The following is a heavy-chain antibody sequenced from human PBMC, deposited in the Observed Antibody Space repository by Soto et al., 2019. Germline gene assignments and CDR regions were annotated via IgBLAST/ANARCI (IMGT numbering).Heavy chain of an antibody. D-gene: IGHD1-7*01. CDR3: ARGALEGTVMYDY. J-gene: IGHJ4*02. CDR1: GGSISRHY. V-gene: IGHV4-59*11. Sequence: SETLSLTCTVSGGSISRHYWSWIRQTIRKGLVWIGYFYYSGTSSYNPSLKTRVTISVDTSKIQFSLRLRSVTAAATDVYYRARGALEGTVMYDYLGQGTLVTV. CDR2: FYYSGTS.